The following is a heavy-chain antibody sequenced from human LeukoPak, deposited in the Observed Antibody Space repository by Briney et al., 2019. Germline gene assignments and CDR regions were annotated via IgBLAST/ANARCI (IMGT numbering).Heavy chain of an antibody. CDR3: ARGIVVVPAGAFDI. J-gene: IGHJ3*02. D-gene: IGHD2-2*01. Sequence: GGSLRLSCAASGFTFSRYSMNWVRQAPGKGLEWVSSISSSSSYIYYADSVKGRFTISRDNAKNSLYLQMNSLRAEDTAVYYCARGIVVVPAGAFDIWGQGTMVTVSS. CDR1: GFTFSRYS. V-gene: IGHV3-21*01. CDR2: ISSSSSYI.